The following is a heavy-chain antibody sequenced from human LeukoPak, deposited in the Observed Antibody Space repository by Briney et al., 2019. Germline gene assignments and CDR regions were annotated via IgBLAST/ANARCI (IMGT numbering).Heavy chain of an antibody. CDR2: ISGSGGST. V-gene: IGHV3-23*01. Sequence: PGGSLRLSFAASGFTFSSYAMSWVRQAPGKGLEWVSAISGSGGSTSYADSVKGRFTISRDNSKNTLYLQMNSLRAEDTAVYYCAKSARGFGELYYWGQGTLVTVSS. CDR3: AKSARGFGELYY. D-gene: IGHD3-10*01. CDR1: GFTFSSYA. J-gene: IGHJ4*02.